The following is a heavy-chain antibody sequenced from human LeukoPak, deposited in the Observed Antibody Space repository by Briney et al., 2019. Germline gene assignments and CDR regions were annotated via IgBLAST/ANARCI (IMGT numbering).Heavy chain of an antibody. CDR2: IYGKGGDT. D-gene: IGHD1-26*01. V-gene: IGHV3-23*01. Sequence: GGSLRLSCAPSLVTFSGDSMSSARQAPGKGLEWVSTIYGKGGDTKYIDSVKGRFTISRDNSKNTLYLQMNSLRVEDTAVYYCSKDSAEVGGHDFDYWGQGALVTVSS. J-gene: IGHJ4*02. CDR3: SKDSAEVGGHDFDY. CDR1: LVTFSGDS.